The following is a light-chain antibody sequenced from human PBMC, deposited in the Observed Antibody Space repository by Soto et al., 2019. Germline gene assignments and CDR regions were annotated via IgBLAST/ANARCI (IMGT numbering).Light chain of an antibody. CDR2: GAS. CDR1: QSISSW. CDR3: QQYDSYPWT. Sequence: GDRVTITCRASQSISSWLAWYQQKPGKAPKLLIYGASSLESGVPSRFSGSGSGTEFTLTISSLQPDDFATYYCQQYDSYPWTFGQGTKGDI. V-gene: IGKV1-5*01. J-gene: IGKJ1*01.